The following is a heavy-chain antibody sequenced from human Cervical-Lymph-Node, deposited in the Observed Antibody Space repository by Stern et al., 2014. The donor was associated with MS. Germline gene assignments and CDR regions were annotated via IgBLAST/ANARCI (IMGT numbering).Heavy chain of an antibody. D-gene: IGHD6-19*01. CDR2: INPNSGGT. CDR1: GYTFTGYY. CDR3: ARVMRRAVAGRSYYYYGMDV. V-gene: IGHV1-2*06. J-gene: IGHJ6*02. Sequence: VHLVESGAEVKKPGASVKVSCKASGYTFTGYYMHWVRQAPGHGLEWMGRINPNSGGTNYAQKFQGRVTMTRDTSISTAYMELSRLRSDDTAVYYCARVMRRAVAGRSYYYYGMDVWGQGTTVTVSS.